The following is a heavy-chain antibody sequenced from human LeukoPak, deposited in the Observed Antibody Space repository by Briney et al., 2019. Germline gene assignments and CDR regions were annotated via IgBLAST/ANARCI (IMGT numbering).Heavy chain of an antibody. J-gene: IGHJ1*01. CDR3: ARRNSGIAARPIQYFQH. CDR1: GGSFSGYY. D-gene: IGHD6-6*01. V-gene: IGHV4-34*01. CDR2: INLSGST. Sequence: SETLSLTCAVYGGSFSGYYWSWIRQPPGKGLEWIGEINLSGSTIYNPSLKSRVTISVDTSKNQFSLKLSSVTVADTAVYYCARRNSGIAARPIQYFQHWGQGTLVTVSS.